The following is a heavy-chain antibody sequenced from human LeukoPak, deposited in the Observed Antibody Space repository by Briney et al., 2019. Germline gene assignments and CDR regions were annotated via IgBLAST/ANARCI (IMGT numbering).Heavy chain of an antibody. J-gene: IGHJ4*02. Sequence: ASVKVSCKASGYTFTGYYMHWVRQAPGQGLEWMGWINPNSGGTNYAQKFQGRVTVTRDTSISTAYMELSRLRSDDTAVYYCATPAYDSDWRYYFDYWGQGTLVTVSS. CDR2: INPNSGGT. CDR1: GYTFTGYY. D-gene: IGHD3-3*01. CDR3: ATPAYDSDWRYYFDY. V-gene: IGHV1-2*02.